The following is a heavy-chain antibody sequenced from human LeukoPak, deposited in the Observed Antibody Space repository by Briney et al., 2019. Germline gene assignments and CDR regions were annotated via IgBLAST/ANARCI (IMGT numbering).Heavy chain of an antibody. J-gene: IGHJ6*02. CDR1: GFTFSSYG. V-gene: IGHV3-33*01. CDR2: IWYDGSNK. CDR3: ASGGSYYYYGMDV. D-gene: IGHD3-16*01. Sequence: GGSLRLSCAASGFTFSSYGMHWVRQAPRKGLEWVAVIWYDGSNKYYADSVKSRFTISRDNSKNTMYLQMNSLRAEEKAVYYCASGGSYYYYGMDVWGQGTTVTVSS.